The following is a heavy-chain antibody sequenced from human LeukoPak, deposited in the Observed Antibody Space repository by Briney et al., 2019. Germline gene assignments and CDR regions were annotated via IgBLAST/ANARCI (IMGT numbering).Heavy chain of an antibody. CDR1: GASISTYY. J-gene: IGHJ4*02. D-gene: IGHD1-26*01. V-gene: IGHV4-59*08. CDR3: ARRGSGTYSGGHFDY. CDR2: IYYSGTT. Sequence: SETLSLTCTVSGASISTYYWNWIRQPPGGGLDWIGSIYYSGTTDYNPSLKSRITMSIDTSKNQFSLKLTSVTAADTDVYYCARRGSGTYSGGHFDYWAQGTLVTVSS.